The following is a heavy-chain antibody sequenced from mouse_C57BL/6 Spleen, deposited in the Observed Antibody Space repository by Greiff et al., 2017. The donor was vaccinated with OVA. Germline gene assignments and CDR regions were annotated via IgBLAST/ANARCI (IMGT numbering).Heavy chain of an antibody. CDR1: GFTFSSYA. Sequence: VVESGGGLVKPGGSLKLSCAASGFTFSSYAMSWVRQTPEKRLEWVATISDGGSYTYYPDNVKGRFTISRDNAKNNLYLQMSHLKSEDTAMYYCARVVARGFDYWGQGTTLTVSS. CDR2: ISDGGSYT. V-gene: IGHV5-4*01. CDR3: ARVVARGFDY. J-gene: IGHJ2*01. D-gene: IGHD1-1*01.